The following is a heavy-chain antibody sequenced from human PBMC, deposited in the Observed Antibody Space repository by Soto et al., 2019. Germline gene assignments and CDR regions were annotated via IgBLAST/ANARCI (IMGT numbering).Heavy chain of an antibody. D-gene: IGHD3-22*01. CDR1: GYTFTNYG. J-gene: IGHJ4*02. CDR2: ISAHNGNT. V-gene: IGHV1-18*04. CDR3: VRARHYYESSGFFDY. Sequence: QVQLVQSGAEVKKPGASVKVSCRASGYTFTNYGISWVRQAPGQRLEWMGWISAHNGNTNYAQKLQGRVTMTTDTSTSTAYMELRSLRSDDTAVYYCVRARHYYESSGFFDYWGQGTLVTVSS.